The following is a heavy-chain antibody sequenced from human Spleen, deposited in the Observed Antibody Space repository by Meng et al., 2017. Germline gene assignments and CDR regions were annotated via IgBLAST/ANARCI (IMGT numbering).Heavy chain of an antibody. CDR1: GGSISSGGYY. V-gene: IGHV4-31*03. J-gene: IGHJ4*02. Sequence: QAHLQARGPGLVKPSHTLSLTCTVSGGSISSGGYYWSWVRQHPGKGLEWIGYIYYSASTHYNPSLKSRVTMSIDTSKNHFSLKVTSVTAADTAVYYCARDRSGYANYDYWGQGTLVTVSS. CDR2: IYYSAST. CDR3: ARDRSGYANYDY. D-gene: IGHD6-25*01.